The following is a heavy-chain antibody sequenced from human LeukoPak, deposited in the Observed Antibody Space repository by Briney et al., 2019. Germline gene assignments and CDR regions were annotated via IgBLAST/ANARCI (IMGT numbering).Heavy chain of an antibody. CDR3: ARPSLGLPAAFFDY. CDR2: IYHSGST. V-gene: IGHV4-38-2*01. Sequence: SETLSLTCAVSGHSISSGYYWGWIRQPPGKGLEWIGSIYHSGSTYYNPSLKSRVTISVDTSKNQFSLKLSSVTAADTAVYYCARPSLGLPAAFFDYWGQGALVTISS. CDR1: GHSISSGYY. J-gene: IGHJ4*02. D-gene: IGHD2-2*01.